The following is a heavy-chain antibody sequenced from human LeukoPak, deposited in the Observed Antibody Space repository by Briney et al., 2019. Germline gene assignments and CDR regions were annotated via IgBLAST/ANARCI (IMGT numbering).Heavy chain of an antibody. V-gene: IGHV1-69*05. Sequence: SVKVSCKASGGTFSSYAISWVRQAPGQGLEWMGRIIPIFGTANYAQKFQGRVTITTDESTSTAYMELSSLRSEDTAVYYCATSTADSSGYCYDGYFQHWGQGTLVTVSS. CDR2: IIPIFGTA. J-gene: IGHJ1*01. D-gene: IGHD3-22*01. CDR3: ATSTADSSGYCYDGYFQH. CDR1: GGTFSSYA.